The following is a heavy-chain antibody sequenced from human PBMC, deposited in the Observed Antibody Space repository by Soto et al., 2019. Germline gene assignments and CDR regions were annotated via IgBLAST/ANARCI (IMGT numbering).Heavy chain of an antibody. J-gene: IGHJ3*02. CDR3: TKGRRDTSSSGWADAFDI. CDR1: GFTFSSYA. D-gene: IGHD6-19*01. V-gene: IGHV3-23*01. Sequence: EVQLLESGGGLVQPGGSLRLSCAASGFTFSSYAMSWVRHAPGKGLEWVSGISGSGGSTYYADSVKGRFTISRDNFENTLYLQMNSLRAEDTAVYYCTKGRRDTSSSGWADAFDIWGQGTMVTVSS. CDR2: ISGSGGST.